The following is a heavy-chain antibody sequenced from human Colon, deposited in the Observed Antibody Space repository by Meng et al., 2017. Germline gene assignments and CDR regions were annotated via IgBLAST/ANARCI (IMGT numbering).Heavy chain of an antibody. D-gene: IGHD6-19*01. J-gene: IGHJ4*02. Sequence: QGQLQGPGPGLVEPSGTLSLTCEVSGGSISSSQWWSWVRQPPGKGLEWIGQIYLGGSPAYSPSLESRITMSVDKSNNQFSLRLRSVTAADTAVYYCARHGGWHFDYWGQGTLVTVSS. CDR1: GGSISSSQW. V-gene: IGHV4-4*02. CDR2: IYLGGSP. CDR3: ARHGGWHFDY.